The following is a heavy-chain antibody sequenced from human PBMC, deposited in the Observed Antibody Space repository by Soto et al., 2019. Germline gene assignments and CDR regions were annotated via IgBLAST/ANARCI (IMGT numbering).Heavy chain of an antibody. J-gene: IGHJ5*02. CDR1: GFTFSSYA. V-gene: IGHV3-23*01. CDR2: ISGSGGST. CDR3: AKDPNCISTSCVNWFDP. Sequence: GGSLRLSCAASGFTFSSYAMSWVRQAPGKGLEWVSAISGSGGSTYYADSVKGRFTISRDNSKNTLYLQMNSLRAEDTAVYYCAKDPNCISTSCVNWFDPWGQGTLVTVS. D-gene: IGHD2-2*01.